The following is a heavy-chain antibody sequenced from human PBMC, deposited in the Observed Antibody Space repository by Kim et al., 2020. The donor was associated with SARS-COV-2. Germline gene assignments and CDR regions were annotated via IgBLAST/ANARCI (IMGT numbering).Heavy chain of an antibody. CDR1: GGTFSSYA. Sequence: SVKVSCKASGGTFSSYAISWVRQAPGQGLEWMGGIIPIFGTANYAQKFQGRVTITADESTSTAYMELSSLRSEDTAVYYCASLMYGSGSRRVDYWGQGTLVTVSS. CDR2: IIPIFGTA. D-gene: IGHD3-10*01. CDR3: ASLMYGSGSRRVDY. J-gene: IGHJ4*02. V-gene: IGHV1-69*13.